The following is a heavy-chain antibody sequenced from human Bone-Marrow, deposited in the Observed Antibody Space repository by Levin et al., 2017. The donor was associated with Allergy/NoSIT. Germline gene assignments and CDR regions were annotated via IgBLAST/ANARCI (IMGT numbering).Heavy chain of an antibody. Sequence: GESLKISCAASGFTFSSYAMHWVRQAPGKGLEWVAVISYDGSNKYYADSVKGRFTISRDNSKNTLYLQMNSLRAEDTAVYYCARDSDYCSGGSCYGLVDYWGQGTLVTVSS. CDR2: ISYDGSNK. CDR3: ARDSDYCSGGSCYGLVDY. V-gene: IGHV3-30-3*01. CDR1: GFTFSSYA. J-gene: IGHJ4*02. D-gene: IGHD2-15*01.